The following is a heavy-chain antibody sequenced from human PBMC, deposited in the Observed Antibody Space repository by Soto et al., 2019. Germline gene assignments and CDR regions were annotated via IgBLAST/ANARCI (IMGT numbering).Heavy chain of an antibody. CDR1: GYTFSAYA. J-gene: IGHJ6*02. D-gene: IGHD5-18*01. CDR2: ISYDGSDK. CDR3: ARARGYSYGGNMDV. V-gene: IGHV3-30-3*01. Sequence: GGSLRLSCAASGYTFSAYAMHWVRQAPGKGLEWAAVISYDGSDKYYVDSVKGRFTISRDQAKNTLYLQMNSLRVEDTAVYYCARARGYSYGGNMDVWGQGTTVTVS.